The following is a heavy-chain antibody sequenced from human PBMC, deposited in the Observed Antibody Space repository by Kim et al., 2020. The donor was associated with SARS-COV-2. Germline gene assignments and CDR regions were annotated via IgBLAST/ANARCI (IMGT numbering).Heavy chain of an antibody. V-gene: IGHV4-4*02. J-gene: IGHJ4*02. CDR1: GGSISSSNW. CDR2: IYHSGST. CDR3: ARSYCTNGVCYEKQWPHSFDY. D-gene: IGHD2-8*01. Sequence: SETLSLTCAVSGGSISSSNWWSWVRQPPGKGLEWIGEIYHSGSTNYNPSLKSRVTISVDKSKNQFSLKLSSVTAADTAVYYCARSYCTNGVCYEKQWPHSFDYWGQGTLVTVSS.